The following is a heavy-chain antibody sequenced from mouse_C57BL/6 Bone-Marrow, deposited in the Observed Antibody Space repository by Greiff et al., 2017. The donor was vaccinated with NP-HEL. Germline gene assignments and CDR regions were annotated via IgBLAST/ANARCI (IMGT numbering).Heavy chain of an antibody. CDR2: IDPENGDT. V-gene: IGHV14-4*01. CDR3: TTNPEGAMDY. J-gene: IGHJ4*01. Sequence: DVKLVESGAELVRPGASVKLSCTASGFNIKDDYMHWVKQRPEQGLEWIGWIDPENGDTEYASKFQGKATITADTSSNTAYLQLSSLTSEDTAVYYCTTNPEGAMDYWGQGTSVTVSS. CDR1: GFNIKDDY.